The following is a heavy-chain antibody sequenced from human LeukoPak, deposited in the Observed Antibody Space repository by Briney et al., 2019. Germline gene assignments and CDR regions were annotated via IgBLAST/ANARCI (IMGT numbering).Heavy chain of an antibody. CDR2: ISSRGDIT. J-gene: IGHJ4*02. CDR1: GFTFSTYA. V-gene: IGHV3-23*01. CDR3: AKRLPYYFDY. Sequence: PGGSLRLSGTASGFTFSTYAMSWVRQAPGKGLEWGSAISSRGDITYYADSVKGPFTISRDNSKNTLYLQMNNLRAEDTAVYYCAKRLPYYFDYWGQGTLVTVSS.